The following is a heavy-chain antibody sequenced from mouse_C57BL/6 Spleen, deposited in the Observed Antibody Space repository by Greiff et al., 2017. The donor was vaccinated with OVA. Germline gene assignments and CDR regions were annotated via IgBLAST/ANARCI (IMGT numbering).Heavy chain of an antibody. V-gene: IGHV1-15*01. J-gene: IGHJ3*01. CDR3: TSTCYRAWFAY. CDR2: IDPETGGN. Sequence: QVQLQQSGAELVRPGASVTLSCKASGYTFTDYELHWVKQTPVHGLEWIGAIDPETGGNAYNQKFKGKAILTADKSSSTASMELRSLTSEDSAVYYYTSTCYRAWFAYWGQGTLVTVSA. CDR1: GYTFTDYE. D-gene: IGHD2-14*01.